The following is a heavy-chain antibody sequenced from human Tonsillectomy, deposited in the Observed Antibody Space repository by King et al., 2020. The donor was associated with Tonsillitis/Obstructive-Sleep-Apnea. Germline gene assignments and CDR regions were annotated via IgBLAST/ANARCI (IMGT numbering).Heavy chain of an antibody. D-gene: IGHD3-10*01. J-gene: IGHJ4*02. CDR3: ASSPDSDGLGSLDY. CDR1: GGSFSGYY. CDR2: INHSGST. V-gene: IGHV4-34*01. Sequence: HVQLQQWGAGLLKPSETLSLTCAVYGGSFSGYYWSWIRQPPGKGLEWIGEINHSGSTNHNPSLKSRVTILVDTSKNQFSLKLSSVTAADTAVYYCASSPDSDGLGSLDYWGQGTLVTVSS.